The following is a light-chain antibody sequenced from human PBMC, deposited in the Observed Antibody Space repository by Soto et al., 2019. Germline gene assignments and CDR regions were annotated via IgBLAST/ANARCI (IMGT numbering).Light chain of an antibody. Sequence: EIVMTQSPAILSVSPGERVTLSCRASQSVNRNLAWYQQTPGQAPRLLIYGASSRATGTPDRFSGSASVTDFTLTITSLQSEDFAVYYCQQYDNWPWGPFTFGPGTRVDAK. J-gene: IGKJ3*01. CDR2: GAS. V-gene: IGKV3-15*01. CDR1: QSVNRN. CDR3: QQYDNWPWGPFT.